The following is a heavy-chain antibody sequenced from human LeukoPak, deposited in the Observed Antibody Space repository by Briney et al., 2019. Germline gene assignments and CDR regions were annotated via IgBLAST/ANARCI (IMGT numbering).Heavy chain of an antibody. CDR1: GFTFSSYS. Sequence: GGSLRLSCAASGFTFSSYSMNWVRQAPGKGLEWVSYISSSSSTIYYADSVKGRFTISRDNAKNSLYLQMNSLRAEDTAVYYCAREGDYYDSSGYYYEILAFDIWGQGTMVTVSS. CDR3: AREGDYYDSSGYYYEILAFDI. D-gene: IGHD3-22*01. J-gene: IGHJ3*02. V-gene: IGHV3-48*01. CDR2: ISSSSSTI.